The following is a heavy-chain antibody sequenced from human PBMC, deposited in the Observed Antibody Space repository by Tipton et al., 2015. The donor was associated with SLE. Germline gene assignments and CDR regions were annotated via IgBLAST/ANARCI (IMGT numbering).Heavy chain of an antibody. CDR2: IYYSGST. D-gene: IGHD6-13*01. Sequence: TLSLTCTVSGGSISSHYWSWIRQPPGKGLEWIGYIYYSGSTNYNPSLKSRVTISVDTSKNQFSLKLSSVTAADTAVYYCARGWSGIAAAGFDYWGQGTLVTVSS. CDR3: ARGWSGIAAAGFDY. J-gene: IGHJ4*02. CDR1: GGSISSHY. V-gene: IGHV4-59*11.